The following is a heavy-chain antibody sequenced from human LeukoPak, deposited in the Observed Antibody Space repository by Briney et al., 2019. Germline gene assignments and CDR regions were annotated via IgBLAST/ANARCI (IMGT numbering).Heavy chain of an antibody. V-gene: IGHV4-39*01. J-gene: IGHJ4*02. Sequence: SETLSLTCTVSGGSISISSDYWGWIRQPPGKGLEWIGDIYYSGTTNYNPSLKSRVTMSVDTSKNQFSLKPNSATAADTAVYYCARRLSTRSYYLDDWGQGTLVTVSS. D-gene: IGHD2/OR15-2a*01. CDR2: IYYSGTT. CDR3: ARRLSTRSYYLDD. CDR1: GGSISISSDY.